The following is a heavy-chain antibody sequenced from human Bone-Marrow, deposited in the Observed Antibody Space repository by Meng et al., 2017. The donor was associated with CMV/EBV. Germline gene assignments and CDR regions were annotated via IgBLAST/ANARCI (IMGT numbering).Heavy chain of an antibody. V-gene: IGHV3-21*01. CDR1: GFTFSSYS. CDR2: ISSSSSYI. J-gene: IGHJ6*02. CDR3: ARGYYDFGSGYYTNYYYYGMDV. D-gene: IGHD3-3*01. Sequence: GESLKISCAASGFTFSSYSMNWVRQAPGKGLEWVSSISSSSSYIYYADSVKGRFTISRDNAKNSLYLQMNSLRAEDTAVYYCARGYYDFGSGYYTNYYYYGMDVWGQGTTVTVSS.